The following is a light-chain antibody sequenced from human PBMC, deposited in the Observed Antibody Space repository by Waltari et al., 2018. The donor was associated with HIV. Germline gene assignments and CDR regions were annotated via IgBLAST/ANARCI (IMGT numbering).Light chain of an antibody. CDR1: QSISSW. Sequence: DIQMTQSPSTLSASVGDRVTITCRASQSISSWLAWYQQKPGKAPKLLIYKASSLESGVPSRFSGSGSGTEFTRTISSLQPDDFATYYCQQYTSYCSFGQGTKLEIK. CDR3: QQYTSYCS. V-gene: IGKV1-5*03. J-gene: IGKJ2*03. CDR2: KAS.